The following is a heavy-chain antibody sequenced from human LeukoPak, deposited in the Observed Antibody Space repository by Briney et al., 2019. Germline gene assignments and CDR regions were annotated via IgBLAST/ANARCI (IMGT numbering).Heavy chain of an antibody. CDR3: VRARDWSYYYYYYGMDV. D-gene: IGHD3/OR15-3a*01. Sequence: SETLSLTCAVYGGSFSGYYWSWIRQPPGKGLEWIGEINHSGSTNYNPSLKSRVTISVDTSKNQFSLKLSSMTAADTAVYYCVRARDWSYYYYYYGMDVWSKGTTVTVSS. V-gene: IGHV4-34*01. J-gene: IGHJ6*04. CDR2: INHSGST. CDR1: GGSFSGYY.